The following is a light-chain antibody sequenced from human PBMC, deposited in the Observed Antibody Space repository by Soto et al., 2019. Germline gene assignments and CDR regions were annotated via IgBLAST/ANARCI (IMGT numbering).Light chain of an antibody. CDR2: AAF. Sequence: DIQMTQSPSSLSASVGDRVTTTCRASQTINTYLNWYQQKLGKAPKLLIYAAFTLQSGVPSRFSGSGSGTDFTLTISSLQPEDFATYYCQQSYSIPRTFGQGNKLQIK. CDR1: QTINTY. J-gene: IGKJ2*01. CDR3: QQSYSIPRT. V-gene: IGKV1-39*01.